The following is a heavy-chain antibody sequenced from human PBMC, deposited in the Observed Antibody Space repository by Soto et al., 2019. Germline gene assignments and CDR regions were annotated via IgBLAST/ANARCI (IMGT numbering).Heavy chain of an antibody. D-gene: IGHD3-3*01. J-gene: IGHJ3*02. CDR2: FDPEDGET. CDR3: ASWRDGFFPDVFDM. V-gene: IGHV1-24*01. CDR1: GYTLTELS. Sequence: ASVKVSSKVSGYTLTELSMHWVRQAPGKGLEWMGGFDPEDGETIYAQKFQGRVTMTEDTSTDTAYMELSSLRSEDTAVDDCASWRDGFFPDVFDMGGKGTRVTVS.